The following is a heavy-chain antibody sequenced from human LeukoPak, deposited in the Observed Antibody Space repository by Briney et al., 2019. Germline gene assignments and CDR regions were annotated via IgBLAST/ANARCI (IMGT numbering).Heavy chain of an antibody. CDR1: GGSFSGYY. V-gene: IGHV4-31*11. J-gene: IGHJ3*02. CDR2: IYYSGST. D-gene: IGHD7-27*01. Sequence: SETLSLTCAVYGGSFSGYYWSWIRQHPGKGLEWIGYIYYSGSTYYNPSLKSRVTISVDTSKNQFSLKLSSVTAADTAVYYCARANGDDAFDIWGQGTMVTVSS. CDR3: ARANGDDAFDI.